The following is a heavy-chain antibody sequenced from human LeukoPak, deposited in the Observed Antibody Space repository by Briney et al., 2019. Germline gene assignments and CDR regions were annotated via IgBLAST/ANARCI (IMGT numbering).Heavy chain of an antibody. J-gene: IGHJ4*02. CDR3: ARGQELTGLGY. CDR1: GGSISSGDYY. CDR2: IYYSGST. Sequence: SETLSLTCTVSGGSISSGDYYWSWIRQPPGKGPEWIGYIYYSGSTYYNPSLKSRVTISVDTSKNQFSLKLSSVTAADTAVYYCARGQELTGLGYWGQGTLVTVSS. D-gene: IGHD3-9*01. V-gene: IGHV4-30-4*01.